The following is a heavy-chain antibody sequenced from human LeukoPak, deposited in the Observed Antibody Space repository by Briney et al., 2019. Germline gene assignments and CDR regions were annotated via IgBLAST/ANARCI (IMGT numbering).Heavy chain of an antibody. V-gene: IGHV4-59*11. Sequence: SETLSLTCTVSGGSISSHYWSWIRQPPGKGLEWIGYIYYSGSTNYNPSLKSRVTISVDTSKNQFSLKLSSVTAADTAVYYCARGIQLLFDYWGQGTLVTVSS. J-gene: IGHJ4*02. D-gene: IGHD5-18*01. CDR3: ARGIQLLFDY. CDR1: GGSISSHY. CDR2: IYYSGST.